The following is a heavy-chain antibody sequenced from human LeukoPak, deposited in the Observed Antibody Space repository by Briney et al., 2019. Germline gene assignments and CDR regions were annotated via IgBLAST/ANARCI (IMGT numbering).Heavy chain of an antibody. J-gene: IGHJ4*02. CDR2: IYSGGST. V-gene: IGHV3-53*04. D-gene: IGHD5-18*01. CDR1: GFTVSSNY. CDR3: ASSPRGYSYGLSDY. Sequence: GGSLRLSCAASGFTVSSNYMSWVRQAPGKGLEWVSVIYSGGSTYYADSVKGRFTISRHNSKNTLYLQMNSLRAEDTAVYYCASSPRGYSYGLSDYWGQGTLVTVSS.